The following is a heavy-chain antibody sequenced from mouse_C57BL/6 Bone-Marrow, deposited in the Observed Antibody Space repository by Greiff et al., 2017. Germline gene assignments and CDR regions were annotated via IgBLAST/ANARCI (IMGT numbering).Heavy chain of an antibody. CDR1: GYTFTEYT. Sequence: QVHVKQSGAELVKPGASVKLSCKASGYTFTEYTIHWVKQRSGQGLEWIGWFYPGSGSIKYNEKFKDKATLTADKSSSTVYMELSRLTSEDSAVYFCARHEDRYYGTSLWYFDVWGTGTTVTVSS. CDR2: FYPGSGSI. D-gene: IGHD1-1*01. J-gene: IGHJ1*03. CDR3: ARHEDRYYGTSLWYFDV. V-gene: IGHV1-62-2*01.